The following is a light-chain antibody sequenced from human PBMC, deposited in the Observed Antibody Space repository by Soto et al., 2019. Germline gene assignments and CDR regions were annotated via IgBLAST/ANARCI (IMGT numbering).Light chain of an antibody. CDR2: GAS. Sequence: EIVMTHSPATLSVSPGERATLSCRASQSVSNNLAWYQQKPGQAPRLLIYGASTRATAIPARFSGSGSGTEFTLTISSLQSDDFATYYCQQYNSYPYTFGQGTKLEIK. J-gene: IGKJ2*01. CDR1: QSVSNN. CDR3: QQYNSYPYT. V-gene: IGKV3-15*01.